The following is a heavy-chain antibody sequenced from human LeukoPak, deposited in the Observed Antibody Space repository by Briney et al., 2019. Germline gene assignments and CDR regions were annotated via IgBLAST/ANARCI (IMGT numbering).Heavy chain of an antibody. CDR2: ISGSGGST. CDR3: AKDRAAAGTEPFDY. V-gene: IGHV3-23*01. Sequence: GGSLRLSCAASGFTFSSYAMSWVRQAPGKGLEWVSAISGSGGSTYYADSMKGRFTISRDNSKNTLYLQMNSLRAEDTAVYYCAKDRAAAGTEPFDYWGQGTLVTVSS. CDR1: GFTFSSYA. D-gene: IGHD6-13*01. J-gene: IGHJ4*02.